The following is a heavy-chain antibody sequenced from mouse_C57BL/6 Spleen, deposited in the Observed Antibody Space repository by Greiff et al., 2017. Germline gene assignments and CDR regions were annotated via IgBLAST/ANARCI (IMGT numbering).Heavy chain of an antibody. D-gene: IGHD1-1*01. CDR3: ARDGSDYYGSSYGGYYFDY. CDR2: ISDGGSYT. V-gene: IGHV5-4*01. J-gene: IGHJ2*01. CDR1: GFTFSSYA. Sequence: EVKLVESGGGLVKPGGSLKLSCAASGFTFSSYAMSWVRQTPEKRLEWVATISDGGSYTYYPDNVKGRFTISRDNAKNNLYLQMSHLKAEDTAMYYCARDGSDYYGSSYGGYYFDYWGQGTTLTVSS.